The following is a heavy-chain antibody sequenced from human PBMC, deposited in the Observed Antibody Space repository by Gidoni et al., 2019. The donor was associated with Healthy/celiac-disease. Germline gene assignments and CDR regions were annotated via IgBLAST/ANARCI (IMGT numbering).Heavy chain of an antibody. Sequence: QVQLVQSGAEVKKPGSSVKVSCKASGGTFSSYTISWVRQAPGQGLEWMGRIIPILGIANYAQKFQGRVTITADKSTSTAYMELSSLRSEDTAVYYCARERITIFGVVQTTYYYGMDVWGQGTTVTVSS. J-gene: IGHJ6*02. D-gene: IGHD3-3*01. V-gene: IGHV1-69*08. CDR1: GGTFSSYT. CDR2: IIPILGIA. CDR3: ARERITIFGVVQTTYYYGMDV.